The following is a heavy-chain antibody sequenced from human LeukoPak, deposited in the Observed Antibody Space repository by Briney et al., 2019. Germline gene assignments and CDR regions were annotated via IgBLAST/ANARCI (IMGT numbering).Heavy chain of an antibody. V-gene: IGHV4-59*01. Sequence: SETLSLTCTVSGGSLSSYYRSWIRQPPGKGLEWIGYIYYSGSTNYNPSLKSRVTISVDTSKNQFSLKLSSVTAADTAVYYCAREPFTYYYGMDVWGQGTTVTVSS. CDR3: AREPFTYYYGMDV. CDR2: IYYSGST. J-gene: IGHJ6*02. CDR1: GGSLSSYY.